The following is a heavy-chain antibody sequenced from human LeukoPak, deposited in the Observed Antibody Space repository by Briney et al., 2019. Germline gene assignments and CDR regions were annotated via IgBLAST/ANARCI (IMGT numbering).Heavy chain of an antibody. CDR1: GYTLTELS. J-gene: IGHJ1*01. CDR3: ARENSRSDYGGNSRYFQH. CDR2: FDPEDGET. V-gene: IGHV1-24*01. Sequence: RASVKVSCKVSGYTLTELSMHWVRQAPGKGLEWMGGFDPEDGETIYAQKFQGRVTMTEDTSTDTAYMELSSLRSEDTAVYYCARENSRSDYGGNSRYFQHWGQGTLVTVSS. D-gene: IGHD4-23*01.